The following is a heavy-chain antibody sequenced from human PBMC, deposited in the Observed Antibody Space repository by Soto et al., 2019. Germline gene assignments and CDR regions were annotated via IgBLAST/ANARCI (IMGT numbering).Heavy chain of an antibody. Sequence: PGGSLRLSCAASGFTFGAYVMHWVRQAPGKGLEWVAHISYDGNNKYYADSVKGRLTISRDNFKNTLYLQMSSLRTDDTAVYYCARVGPHITMFGYGDYLCQGNLLTVSS. CDR1: GFTFGAYV. CDR2: ISYDGNNK. J-gene: IGHJ4*02. CDR3: ARVGPHITMFGYGDY. D-gene: IGHD3-3*01. V-gene: IGHV3-30-3*01.